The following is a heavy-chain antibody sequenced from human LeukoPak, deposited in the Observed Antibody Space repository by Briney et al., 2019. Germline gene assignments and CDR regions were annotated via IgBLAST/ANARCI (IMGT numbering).Heavy chain of an antibody. Sequence: SETLSLTCAVYGGSFSGYYWSWIRQPPGKDLEWIGEINHSGSTNYNPSLKSRVTISVDTSKNQFSLKLSSVTAADTAVYYCARYTLFGEFDYWGQGTLVTVSS. V-gene: IGHV4-34*01. D-gene: IGHD2-21*01. CDR1: GGSFSGYY. CDR2: INHSGST. CDR3: ARYTLFGEFDY. J-gene: IGHJ4*02.